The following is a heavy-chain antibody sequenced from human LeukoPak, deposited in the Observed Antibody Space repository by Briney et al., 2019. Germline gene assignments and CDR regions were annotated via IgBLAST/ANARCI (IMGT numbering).Heavy chain of an antibody. CDR1: GYTFTGYY. J-gene: IGHJ4*02. D-gene: IGHD1-26*01. CDR2: IIPIFGTA. V-gene: IGHV1-69*13. Sequence: ASVRVSCKASGYTFTGYYMHWVRQAPGQGLEWMGGIIPIFGTANYAQKFQGRVTITADESTSTAYMELSSLRSEDTAVYYCARGRIVGAIPRYFDYWGQGTLVTVSS. CDR3: ARGRIVGAIPRYFDY.